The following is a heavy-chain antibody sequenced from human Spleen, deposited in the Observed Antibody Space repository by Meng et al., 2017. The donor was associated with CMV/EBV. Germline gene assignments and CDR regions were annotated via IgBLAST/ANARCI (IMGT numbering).Heavy chain of an antibody. V-gene: IGHV3-30*02. Sequence: GESLKISCAASGFTFSSCGIHWVRQVPGKRLEWVAFIRHDGSKKYYVDSVKGRFAISRDNSKNTLYLQMNSLRAEDTAVYYCAKPRVTNSGLYFDYWGQGTLVTVSS. CDR2: IRHDGSKK. D-gene: IGHD3-10*01. CDR1: GFTFSSCG. CDR3: AKPRVTNSGLYFDY. J-gene: IGHJ4*02.